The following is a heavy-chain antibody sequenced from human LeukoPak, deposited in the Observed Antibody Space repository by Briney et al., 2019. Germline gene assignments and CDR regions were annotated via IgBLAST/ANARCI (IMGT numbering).Heavy chain of an antibody. CDR1: GGSISSDCYS. CDR2: IYHSGNT. Sequence: PSETLSLTCAVSGGSISSDCYSWSWIRQPPGKDLDWLGYIYHSGNTYYNPSLRLRVTMAVDRSKNQFSLKLLSVPAADTAVYYCARGDYYDSSGYLNWLDPWGEGTMVSVCS. J-gene: IGHJ5*02. CDR3: ARGDYYDSSGYLNWLDP. V-gene: IGHV4-30-2*01. D-gene: IGHD3-22*01.